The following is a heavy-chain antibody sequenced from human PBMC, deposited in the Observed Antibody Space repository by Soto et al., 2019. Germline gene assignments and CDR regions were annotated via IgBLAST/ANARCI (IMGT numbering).Heavy chain of an antibody. CDR2: IYTGSTT. V-gene: IGHV3-66*04. CDR1: GFTVSSSY. Sequence: EVQLVESGGGLVQPGGSLRLSCAASGFTVSSSYMGWVRQAPGKGLEWVSSIYTGSTTYYADSLRGRFTISTDNYKDTLYLQMNCLRVDDTAMYYCARHVGSYWYFDLWGRGTLVTVAS. J-gene: IGHJ2*01. D-gene: IGHD1-26*01. CDR3: ARHVGSYWYFDL.